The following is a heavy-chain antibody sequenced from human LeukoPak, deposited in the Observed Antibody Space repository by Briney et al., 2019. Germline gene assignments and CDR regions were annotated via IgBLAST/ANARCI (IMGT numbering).Heavy chain of an antibody. CDR1: GFTFSSYS. CDR2: ISSSSSYI. D-gene: IGHD2-2*02. Sequence: PGGSLRLSCAASGFTFSSYSMNWVRQAPGKGLEWVSSISSSSSYIYYADSVKGRFTISRDNAKNSLYLQMNSLRAEDTAVYYCARSAGDIVVVPAAIDAFDIWDQGTMVTVSS. V-gene: IGHV3-21*01. J-gene: IGHJ3*02. CDR3: ARSAGDIVVVPAAIDAFDI.